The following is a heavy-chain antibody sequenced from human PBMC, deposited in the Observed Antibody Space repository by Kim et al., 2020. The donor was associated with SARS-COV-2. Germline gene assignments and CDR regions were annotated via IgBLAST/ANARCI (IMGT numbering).Heavy chain of an antibody. V-gene: IGHV3-13*01. Sequence: KYYSTSVKGRFTVYRENAKNSFYLQMNSLRAGDTDVYYCARLGYSYGLEYWGQGTLVSVSP. D-gene: IGHD5-18*01. J-gene: IGHJ4*02. CDR3: ARLGYSYGLEY. CDR2: K.